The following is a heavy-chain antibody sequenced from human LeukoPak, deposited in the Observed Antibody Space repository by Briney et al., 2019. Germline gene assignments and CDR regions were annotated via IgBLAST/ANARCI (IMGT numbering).Heavy chain of an antibody. CDR3: ARDLYCSGGSCYPLHWFDP. V-gene: IGHV4-39*07. J-gene: IGHJ5*02. CDR2: IYYSGST. CDR1: GGSISSSSYY. D-gene: IGHD2-15*01. Sequence: PSATLSLTCTVSGGSISSSSYYWGWIRQPPGKGLEWIESIYYSGSTYYNPSLKSRVTISVDTSKNQFSLKLSSVTAADTAVYYCARDLYCSGGSCYPLHWFDPWGQGTLVTVSS.